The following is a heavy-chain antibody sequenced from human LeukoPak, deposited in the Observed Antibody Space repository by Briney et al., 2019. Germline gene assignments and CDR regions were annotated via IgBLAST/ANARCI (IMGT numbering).Heavy chain of an antibody. CDR3: ARSGIAAAGTPQGIYYYYYMDV. J-gene: IGHJ6*03. CDR1: GYTFTGYY. V-gene: IGHV1-2*06. Sequence: GASVKVSCXASGYTFTGYYMHWVRQAPGQGLEWMGRINPNSGGTNYAQKFQGRVTMTRDTSISTAYMELSRLRSDDTAVYYCARSGIAAAGTPQGIYYYYYMDVWGKGTTVTVSS. D-gene: IGHD6-13*01. CDR2: INPNSGGT.